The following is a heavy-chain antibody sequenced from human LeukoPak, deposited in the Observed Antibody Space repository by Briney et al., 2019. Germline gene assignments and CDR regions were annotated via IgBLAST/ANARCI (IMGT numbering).Heavy chain of an antibody. V-gene: IGHV3-21*01. Sequence: PGGSLRLSCAASEFTFSSYTINWVRQTPGRGLEWVSSISGDGTYIYYADSVKGRFTISRDNAKNSLYLQMNNLRVEDTAVYYCARDAKTQDSSQPDYWGQGTLVTVSS. D-gene: IGHD6-13*01. CDR1: EFTFSSYT. CDR3: ARDAKTQDSSQPDY. CDR2: ISGDGTYI. J-gene: IGHJ4*02.